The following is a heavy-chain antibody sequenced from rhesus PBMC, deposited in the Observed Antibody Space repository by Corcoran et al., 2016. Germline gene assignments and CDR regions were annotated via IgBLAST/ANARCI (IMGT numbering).Heavy chain of an antibody. CDR3: ARGDSGSWNYFDY. J-gene: IGHJ4*01. CDR1: GFSLTTSGMG. Sequence: QVTLKESGPALVKPTQTLTLTCTFSGFSLTTSGMGVGWIRQPPGKALEWLALIYWDDDKRYSSSLRSRLTISKDTSKNQVVLTMINMDPVDTATYYCARGDSGSWNYFDYWGQGVLVTASS. CDR2: IYWDDDK. V-gene: IGHV2-174*01. D-gene: IGHD6-25*01.